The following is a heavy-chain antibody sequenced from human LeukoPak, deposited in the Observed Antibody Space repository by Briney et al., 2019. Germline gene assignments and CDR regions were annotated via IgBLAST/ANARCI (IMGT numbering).Heavy chain of an antibody. CDR2: IYYSGST. V-gene: IGHV4-39*01. CDR3: ARGYCSGGSCYSTYYFDY. Sequence: QPSETLSLTCTVSGGSISSSSYYWGWIRQPPGKGLEWIGSIYYSGSTYYSPSLKSRVTISVDTSKNQFSLKLSSVTAADTAVYYCARGYCSGGSCYSTYYFDYWGQGTLVTVSS. J-gene: IGHJ4*02. D-gene: IGHD2-15*01. CDR1: GGSISSSSYY.